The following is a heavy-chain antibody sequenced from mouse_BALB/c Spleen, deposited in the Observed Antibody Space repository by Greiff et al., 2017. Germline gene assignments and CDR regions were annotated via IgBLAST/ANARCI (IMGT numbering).Heavy chain of an antibody. CDR1: GFTFSSYA. D-gene: IGHD2-14*01. Sequence: EVQRVESGGGLVKPGGSLKLSCAASGFTFSSYAMSWVRQSPEKRLEWVAEISSGGSYTYYADTVKGRFTISRDNPKNTLFLQMTSLRSEDTAMYYCARRNRYGDFDYWGQGTTLTVSS. V-gene: IGHV5-9-4*01. J-gene: IGHJ2*01. CDR3: ARRNRYGDFDY. CDR2: ISSGGSYT.